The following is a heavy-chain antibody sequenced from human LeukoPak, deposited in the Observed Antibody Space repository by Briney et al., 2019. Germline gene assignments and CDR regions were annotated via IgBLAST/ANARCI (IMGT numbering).Heavy chain of an antibody. V-gene: IGHV3-74*01. CDR2: INSDGSST. CDR3: PKLADDDAFDI. Sequence: GGSLRLSCAASGFTFSSYWMHWVRQAPGKGLVWVSRINSDGSSTSYADSVKGRFTISRDNAKNTLYLQMNSLRAEDTAVYYCPKLADDDAFDIWGQGTVVTVSS. CDR1: GFTFSSYW. J-gene: IGHJ3*02.